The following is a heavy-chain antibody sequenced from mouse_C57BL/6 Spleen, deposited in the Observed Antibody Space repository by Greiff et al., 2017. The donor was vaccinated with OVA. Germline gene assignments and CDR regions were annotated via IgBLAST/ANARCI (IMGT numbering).Heavy chain of an antibody. V-gene: IGHV5-16*01. CDR2: INYDGSST. J-gene: IGHJ4*01. CDR3: AREKEGSMDY. Sequence: EVQLVESEGGLVQPGSSMKLSCTASGFTFSDYYMAWVRQVPEKGLEWVANINYDGSSTYYLDSLKSRFIISRDNAKNILYLQMSSLKSEDTATYYCAREKEGSMDYWGQGTSVTVSS. CDR1: GFTFSDYY.